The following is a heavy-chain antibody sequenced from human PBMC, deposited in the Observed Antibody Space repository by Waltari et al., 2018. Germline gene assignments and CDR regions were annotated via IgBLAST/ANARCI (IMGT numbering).Heavy chain of an antibody. Sequence: QVQLQESGPGLVKPSETLSLTCTVSGGSISSYYWSWIRQPPGKGLEWIGYIYYSGSTNYNPSPKSRVTISVDTSKNQFSLKLSSVTAADTAVYYCASSSGSYYLSHAFDIWGQGTMVTVSS. CDR2: IYYSGST. J-gene: IGHJ3*02. CDR1: GGSISSYY. D-gene: IGHD1-26*01. CDR3: ASSSGSYYLSHAFDI. V-gene: IGHV4-59*01.